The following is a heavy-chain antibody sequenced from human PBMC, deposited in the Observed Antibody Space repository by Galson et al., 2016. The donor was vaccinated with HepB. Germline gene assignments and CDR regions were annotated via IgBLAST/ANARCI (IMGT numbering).Heavy chain of an antibody. CDR2: ISAYNDNT. V-gene: IGHV1-18*01. D-gene: IGHD1-26*01. Sequence: SVKVSCKASGYTFTDFGITWVRQAPGQGLEWMGWISAYNDNTNYARKLQDRVTMTTDTSTSTAYMELRNLRSDDTAVYYCAKTWEPDPRKLNFDFWGQGTLVTVSS. J-gene: IGHJ4*02. CDR1: GYTFTDFG. CDR3: AKTWEPDPRKLNFDF.